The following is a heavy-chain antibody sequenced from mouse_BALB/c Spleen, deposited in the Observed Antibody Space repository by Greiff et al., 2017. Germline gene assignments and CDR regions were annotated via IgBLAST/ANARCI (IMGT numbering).Heavy chain of an antibody. CDR1: GFNIKDTY. Sequence: EVHLVESGAELVKPGASVKLSCTASGFNIKDTYMHWVKQRPEQGLEWIGRIDPANGNTKYDPKFQGKATITADTSSNTAYLQLSSLTSEDTAVYYCASGGLPLAMDYWGQGTSVTVSS. J-gene: IGHJ4*01. D-gene: IGHD2-2*01. CDR3: ASGGLPLAMDY. CDR2: IDPANGNT. V-gene: IGHV14-3*02.